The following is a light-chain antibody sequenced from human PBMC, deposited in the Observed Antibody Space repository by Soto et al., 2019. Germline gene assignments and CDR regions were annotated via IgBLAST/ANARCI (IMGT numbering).Light chain of an antibody. J-gene: IGKJ2*01. CDR1: ESLSNPY. CDR3: QHYVNSPYT. CDR2: GAS. Sequence: EIVLTQSPGTLSVSPGERATLSCRASESLSNPYLAWYQHKPGQAPRLLIYGASNRATGIPDRFSGGGSGTDFTLTISRLEPEDFALYYCQHYVNSPYTFGQGTKLEIK. V-gene: IGKV3-20*01.